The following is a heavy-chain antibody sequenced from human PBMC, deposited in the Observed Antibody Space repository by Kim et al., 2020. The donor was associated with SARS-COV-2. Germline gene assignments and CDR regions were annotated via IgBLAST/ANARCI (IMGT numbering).Heavy chain of an antibody. CDR3: ARVEEDYYGSGSYYLNY. CDR2: IYYSGST. J-gene: IGHJ4*02. Sequence: SETLSLTCTVSGGSISSGGYYWSWIRQHPGKGLEWIGYIYYSGSTYYNPSLKSRVTISVDTSKNQFSLKLSSVTAADTAVYYCARVEEDYYGSGSYYLNYWGQGTLVTVSS. CDR1: GGSISSGGYY. D-gene: IGHD3-10*01. V-gene: IGHV4-31*03.